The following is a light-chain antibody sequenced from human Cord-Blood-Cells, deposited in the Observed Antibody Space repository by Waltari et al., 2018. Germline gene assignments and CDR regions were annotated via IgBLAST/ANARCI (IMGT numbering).Light chain of an antibody. CDR3: CSYAGSYRV. Sequence: QSALTQPRSVSGSPGQSVTISCTGTSSDVCGYNDVSWYQQHPGKAPKLMIYDVSKRPSGVPDRFSGSKSSNTASLTISGLQAEDEADYYCCSYAGSYRVFGTGTKVTVL. CDR2: DVS. J-gene: IGLJ1*01. V-gene: IGLV2-11*01. CDR1: SSDVCGYND.